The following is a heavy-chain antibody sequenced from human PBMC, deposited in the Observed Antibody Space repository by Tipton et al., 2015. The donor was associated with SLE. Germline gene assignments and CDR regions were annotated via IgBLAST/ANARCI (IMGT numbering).Heavy chain of an antibody. J-gene: IGHJ4*02. Sequence: TLSLTCTVSGYSISSGYYWGWIRQPPGKGLEWIGSIYHSGSTYYNPSLKSRVTISVDTSKNQFSLKLSSVTAADTAVYYCARVGVEDYGDYPGGEGDYWGQGTLATVSS. CDR3: ARVGVEDYGDYPGGEGDY. CDR1: GYSISSGYY. V-gene: IGHV4-38-2*02. D-gene: IGHD4-17*01. CDR2: IYHSGST.